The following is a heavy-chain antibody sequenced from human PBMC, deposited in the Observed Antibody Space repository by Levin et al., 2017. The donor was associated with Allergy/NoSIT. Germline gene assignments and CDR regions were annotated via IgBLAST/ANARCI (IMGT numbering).Heavy chain of an antibody. D-gene: IGHD2-15*01. CDR2: IKTKTDDGTT. Sequence: GGSLRLSCAASGFTFSNAWMSWVRQAPGKGLEWVGRIKTKTDDGTTDYAAPVKGRFTISRDDSKNTLYLQMNSLKTEDTAVYYCTTPVVVVAAKSYNWFDPWGQGTLVTVSS. V-gene: IGHV3-15*01. CDR3: TTPVVVVAAKSYNWFDP. CDR1: GFTFSNAW. J-gene: IGHJ5*02.